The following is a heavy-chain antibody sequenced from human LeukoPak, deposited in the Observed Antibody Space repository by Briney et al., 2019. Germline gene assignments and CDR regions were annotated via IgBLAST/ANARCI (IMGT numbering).Heavy chain of an antibody. CDR2: IYGSGST. Sequence: SETLSLTCTVSGASISAFHWTWFRQPAGKTLEWIGLIYGSGSTFLNPSLKTRVAMSLDLTKNQLSLRLTSQTAADMAMYYCARKDGDYWGQGTLVTVSS. CDR1: GASISAFH. V-gene: IGHV4-4*07. J-gene: IGHJ4*02. CDR3: ARKDGDY.